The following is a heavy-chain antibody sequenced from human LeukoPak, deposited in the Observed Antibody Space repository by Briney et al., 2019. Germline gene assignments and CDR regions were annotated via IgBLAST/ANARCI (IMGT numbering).Heavy chain of an antibody. Sequence: SXXVSCKASGYTFTSYYMHWVRQAPGQGREWMGIINPSGGSTSYAQKFQGRVTMTRDTSTSTVYMELSSLRSEDTAVYYCASRGYSYGYHFDYWGQGTLVTVSS. V-gene: IGHV1-46*03. CDR2: INPSGGST. CDR1: GYTFTSYY. D-gene: IGHD5-18*01. J-gene: IGHJ4*02. CDR3: ASRGYSYGYHFDY.